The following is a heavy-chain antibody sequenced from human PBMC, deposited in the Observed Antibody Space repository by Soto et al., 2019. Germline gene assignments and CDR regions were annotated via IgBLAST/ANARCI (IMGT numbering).Heavy chain of an antibody. D-gene: IGHD3-10*01. V-gene: IGHV1-46*03. Sequence: ASVKVSFKASGYTFTSYYMHWVRQAPGQGLEWMGIINPSGGSTSYAQKFQGRVTMTRDTSTSTVYMELSSLRSEDTAVYYCARETKGMVRGVNDAFDIWGQGTMVTVSS. CDR2: INPSGGST. CDR1: GYTFTSYY. J-gene: IGHJ3*02. CDR3: ARETKGMVRGVNDAFDI.